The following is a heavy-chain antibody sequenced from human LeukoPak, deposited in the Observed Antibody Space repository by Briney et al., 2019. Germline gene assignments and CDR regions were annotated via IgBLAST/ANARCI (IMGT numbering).Heavy chain of an antibody. J-gene: IGHJ4*02. CDR2: VRYGGNEQ. V-gene: IGHV3-30*02. D-gene: IGHD3-9*01. CDR1: GFIFTNSG. CDR3: ARGAILTGHYFDY. Sequence: GGSLRLSCAASGFIFTNSGMHWVRQAPGKGLEWVAFVRYGGNEQSYADPVKGRFTISRDNSKNTLYLQMNSLRAEDTAVYYCARGAILTGHYFDYWGQGTLVTVSS.